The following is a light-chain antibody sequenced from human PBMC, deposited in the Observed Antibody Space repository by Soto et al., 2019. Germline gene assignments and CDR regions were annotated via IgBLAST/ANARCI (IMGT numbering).Light chain of an antibody. V-gene: IGLV2-14*01. CDR1: SSDVGAYNY. Sequence: QSALTQPTSVSASPGQSITISCTGTSSDVGAYNYVSWYQQHPGKVPKVILYEVSSRPSGVPDRFSGSKSGNTASLTISGLQAEDGADYYCSSYTSSSTWMFGGGTKLTVL. J-gene: IGLJ3*02. CDR3: SSYTSSSTWM. CDR2: EVS.